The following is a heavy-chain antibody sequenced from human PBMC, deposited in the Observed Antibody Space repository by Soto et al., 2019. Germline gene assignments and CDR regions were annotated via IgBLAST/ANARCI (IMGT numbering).Heavy chain of an antibody. V-gene: IGHV3-7*05. D-gene: IGHD6-13*01. CDR3: AVIAAANYYYYGMDV. CDR1: GFTFSSYW. J-gene: IGHJ6*02. Sequence: QPGGSLRLSCAASGFTFSSYWMSWVRQAPGKGLEWVANIKQDGSEKYYVDSVKGRFTISRDNAKNSLYLQMNSLRAEDTAVYYCAVIAAANYYYYGMDVWGQGTTLTVSS. CDR2: IKQDGSEK.